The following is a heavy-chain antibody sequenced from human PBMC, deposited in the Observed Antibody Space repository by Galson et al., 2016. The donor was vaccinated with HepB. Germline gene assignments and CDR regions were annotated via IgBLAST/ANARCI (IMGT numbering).Heavy chain of an antibody. J-gene: IGHJ4*02. Sequence: SCKASGYSFTTFGMHWVRQAPGQGLEWMGWINAGNGYTKYSQVFQGRVSITMDTSASAAYMELSSLTSADTAVYYCTRSFSGTTAGNYWGQGTLVTVSS. CDR3: TRSFSGTTAGNY. CDR2: INAGNGYT. D-gene: IGHD1-7*01. CDR1: GYSFTTFG. V-gene: IGHV1-3*01.